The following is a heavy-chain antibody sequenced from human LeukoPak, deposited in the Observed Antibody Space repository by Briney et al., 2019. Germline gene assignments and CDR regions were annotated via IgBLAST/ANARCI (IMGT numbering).Heavy chain of an antibody. J-gene: IGHJ3*02. D-gene: IGHD5-12*01. CDR1: GFTFSNSA. CDR3: AKARYSGYAFDAFDM. CDR2: ISGGGGST. V-gene: IGHV3-23*01. Sequence: GGSLRRSCAASGFTFSNSAMNWVRQAPGKGPEWVSVISGGGGSTFYADSVKGRFTISRDNSKNTLYLQMNSLRAEDTAVYYCAKARYSGYAFDAFDMWGQGTMVSVSS.